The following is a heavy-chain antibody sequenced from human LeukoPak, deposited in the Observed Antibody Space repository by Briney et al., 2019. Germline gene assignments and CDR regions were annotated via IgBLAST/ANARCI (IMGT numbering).Heavy chain of an antibody. CDR1: GFTFSSYS. D-gene: IGHD3-3*01. V-gene: IGHV3-21*01. CDR2: ISSSSSYI. J-gene: IGHJ3*02. Sequence: GGSLRLSCAASGFTFSSYSMNWFRQAPGKGLEWVSSISSSSSYIYYADSVKGRFTISRDNAKNSLYLQMNSQRAEDTAVYYCARVGLYDFWSGADDAFDIWGQGTMVTVSS. CDR3: ARVGLYDFWSGADDAFDI.